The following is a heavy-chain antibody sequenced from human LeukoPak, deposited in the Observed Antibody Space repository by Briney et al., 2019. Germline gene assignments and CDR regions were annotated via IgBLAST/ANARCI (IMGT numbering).Heavy chain of an antibody. Sequence: GASVKVSCRTSGYTFMHRGISWVRQAPGQGFEWMGWISPYNGKTNYAQKLQGRVTMTTDTSTSTAYMELSSLTSDDTAVYYCARGLQYQLLKALGYYYMDVWGEGTTVTVSS. D-gene: IGHD2-2*01. CDR3: ARGLQYQLLKALGYYYMDV. CDR1: GYTFMHRG. V-gene: IGHV1-18*01. J-gene: IGHJ6*03. CDR2: ISPYNGKT.